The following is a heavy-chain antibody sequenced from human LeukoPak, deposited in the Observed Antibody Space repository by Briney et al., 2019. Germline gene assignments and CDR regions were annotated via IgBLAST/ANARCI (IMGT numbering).Heavy chain of an antibody. CDR2: IKSKTDGGTT. J-gene: IGHJ4*02. D-gene: IGHD3-10*01. CDR3: TTPSSVYYGFGY. V-gene: IGHV3-15*01. CDR1: GFTFSNAW. Sequence: GGSLRLSCAASGFTFSNAWMSCVRQAPGKGLEWVGRIKSKTDGGTTDYAAPVKGRLTISRDDSKNTLYLQMNSLKTEDTAVYYCTTPSSVYYGFGYWGQGALVTVSS.